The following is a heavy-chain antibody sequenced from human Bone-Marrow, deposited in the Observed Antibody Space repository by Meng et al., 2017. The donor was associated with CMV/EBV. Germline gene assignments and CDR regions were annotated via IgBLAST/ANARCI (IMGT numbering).Heavy chain of an antibody. CDR3: ARDMYGVVREGFDWFDP. J-gene: IGHJ5*02. D-gene: IGHD3-3*01. V-gene: IGHV4-39*07. CDR1: SISTIGDY. CDR2: IYYSGST. Sequence: SISTIGDYWGWIRQPPGKGLEWIGSIYYSGSTYYNPSLKSRVTISVDTSKNQFSLKLSSVTAADTAVYYCARDMYGVVREGFDWFDPWGQGTLVTVSS.